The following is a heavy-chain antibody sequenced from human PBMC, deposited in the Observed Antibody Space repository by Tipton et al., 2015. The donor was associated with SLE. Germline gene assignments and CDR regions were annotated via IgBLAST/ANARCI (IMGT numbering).Heavy chain of an antibody. CDR2: IYNSGSG. CDR1: GGSISSHY. V-gene: IGHV4-59*11. CDR3: ASSDYYDGSGYHSYAFDI. D-gene: IGHD3-22*01. Sequence: LSLTCTVSGGSISSHYWSWIRQPPGKGLEWIGYIYNSGSGNYNPSLKSRVTISVDTSKNQFSLKLSSVSAADTAVYYCASSDYYDGSGYHSYAFDIGGQGTMVTVSS. J-gene: IGHJ3*02.